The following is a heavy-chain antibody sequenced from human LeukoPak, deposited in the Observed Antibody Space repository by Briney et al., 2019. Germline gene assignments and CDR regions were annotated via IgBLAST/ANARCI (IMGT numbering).Heavy chain of an antibody. CDR1: GFTFSSYA. V-gene: IGHV3-23*01. J-gene: IGHJ4*02. D-gene: IGHD3-16*01. Sequence: PGGSLRLSCAASGFTFSSYAMSWVRQAPGKGLEWVSTVSGSGDSTWYADSVKGRFTISRDNSKSTLYLQMNSLRAEDTAVYYCAKSPYIASHIDFDYWGQGILVTLSS. CDR3: AKSPYIASHIDFDY. CDR2: VSGSGDST.